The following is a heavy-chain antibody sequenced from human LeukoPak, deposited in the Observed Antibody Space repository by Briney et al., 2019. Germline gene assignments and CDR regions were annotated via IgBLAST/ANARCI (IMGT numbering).Heavy chain of an antibody. D-gene: IGHD6-19*01. J-gene: IGHJ4*02. V-gene: IGHV3-48*02. CDR3: ARVGSEWLVSDY. Sequence: GGSLRLSCTASGFIFSSYNMNWVRQAPGKGLEWVSYISYSSSTRYYADSVKGRFTISRDNAKNSLYLQINSPRDEDMAVYYCARVGSEWLVSDYWGQGALVTVSS. CDR2: ISYSSSTR. CDR1: GFIFSSYN.